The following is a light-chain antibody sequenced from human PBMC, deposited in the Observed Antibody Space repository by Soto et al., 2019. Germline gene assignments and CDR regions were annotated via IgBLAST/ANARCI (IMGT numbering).Light chain of an antibody. Sequence: DIQMTQSPSTLSASVGDTVTITCRASQSIASWLAWYQQKPGKAPELLIYDASTLKSGVPARFSGSGSVTSFTLTISSLRSEDSAIYYCQQYFEWPPMTFGQGTKVEI. J-gene: IGKJ1*01. V-gene: IGKV1-5*01. CDR1: QSIASW. CDR3: QQYFEWPPMT. CDR2: DAS.